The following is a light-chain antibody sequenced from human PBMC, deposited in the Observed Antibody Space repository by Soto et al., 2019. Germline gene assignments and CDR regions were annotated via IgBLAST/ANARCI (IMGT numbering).Light chain of an antibody. CDR2: DNN. CDR1: SSDVGGYNY. J-gene: IGLJ2*01. V-gene: IGLV1-51*01. CDR3: GTWDSSLSAVV. Sequence: QSALTQPRSVSGSPGQSVTISCTGTSSDVGGYNYVSWYQQLPGTAPKLLIYDNNERPSGIPDRFSGSKSGTSAILGITGLQTGDEAAYYCGTWDSSLSAVVFGGGTKLTVL.